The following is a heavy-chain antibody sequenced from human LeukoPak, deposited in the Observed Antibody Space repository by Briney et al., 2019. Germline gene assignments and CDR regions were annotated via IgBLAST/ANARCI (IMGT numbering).Heavy chain of an antibody. CDR2: ISDSGGST. Sequence: PGGSLRLSCAASGFTFSISAMSWVRQAPGEGLEWVSGISDSGGSTFYADSVKGRFTISRDNSKNTLYLQMNSLRADDTAVYYCAKVSESNYDILTGYYTPYYFDYWGQGTLVTVSS. J-gene: IGHJ4*02. D-gene: IGHD3-9*01. CDR3: AKVSESNYDILTGYYTPYYFDY. CDR1: GFTFSISA. V-gene: IGHV3-23*01.